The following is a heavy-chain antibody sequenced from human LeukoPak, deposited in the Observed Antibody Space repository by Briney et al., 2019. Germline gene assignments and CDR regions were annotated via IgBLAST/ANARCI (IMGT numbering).Heavy chain of an antibody. Sequence: SETLSLTCTVSSGSISDYYWSWIRQPPGKGLEWIGYIYYSGSTNYNPSLKSRVTILVDMSKNQFSLEISTVTAADTAVYYCARELKVGNTGYYFDYWGQGTLVTVSS. CDR1: SGSISDYY. CDR3: ARELKVGNTGYYFDY. V-gene: IGHV4-59*01. CDR2: IYYSGST. J-gene: IGHJ4*02. D-gene: IGHD2/OR15-2a*01.